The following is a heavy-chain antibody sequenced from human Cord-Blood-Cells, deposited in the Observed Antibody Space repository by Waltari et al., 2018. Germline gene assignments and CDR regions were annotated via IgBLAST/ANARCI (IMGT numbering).Heavy chain of an antibody. D-gene: IGHD3-10*01. V-gene: IGHV1-8*01. CDR2: MNPNSGNT. CDR1: GYTFASYD. CDR3: ARGEPNSMVQGVFDY. Sequence: QVQLVPSGAEVKKPGASGKVSCKASGYTFASYDLHWVRPATGQGLEWMGWMNPNSGNTGYAQKFQGRVTMTRNTSISTAYMELSSLRSEDTAVYYCARGEPNSMVQGVFDYWGQGTLVTVSS. J-gene: IGHJ4*02.